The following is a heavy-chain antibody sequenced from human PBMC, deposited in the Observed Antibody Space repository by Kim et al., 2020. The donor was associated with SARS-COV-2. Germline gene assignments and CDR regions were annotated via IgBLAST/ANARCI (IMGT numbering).Heavy chain of an antibody. Sequence: GGSLRLSCAASGFTFSSYAMYWVRQAPGKGLEWVAVISYDGSNKYYADSVKGRFTLSRDNSKNTLYLEMNSLRAEDTAVYYCARDVVVNFYYGIDVWGQG. D-gene: IGHD2-15*01. V-gene: IGHV3-30-3*01. CDR3: ARDVVVNFYYGIDV. CDR2: ISYDGSNK. J-gene: IGHJ6*02. CDR1: GFTFSSYA.